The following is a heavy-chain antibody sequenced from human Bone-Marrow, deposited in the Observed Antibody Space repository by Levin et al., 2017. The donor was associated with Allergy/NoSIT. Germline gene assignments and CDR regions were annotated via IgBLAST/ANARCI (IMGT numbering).Heavy chain of an antibody. CDR2: ISGSGGST. Sequence: PGGSLRLSCAASGFTFSSYAMSWVRQAPGKGLEWVSAISGSGGSTYYADSVKGRFTISRDNSKNTLYLQMNSLRAEDTAVYYCAKGLFRVGATLYFDYWGQGTLVTVSS. CDR3: AKGLFRVGATLYFDY. CDR1: GFTFSSYA. V-gene: IGHV3-23*01. J-gene: IGHJ4*02. D-gene: IGHD1-26*01.